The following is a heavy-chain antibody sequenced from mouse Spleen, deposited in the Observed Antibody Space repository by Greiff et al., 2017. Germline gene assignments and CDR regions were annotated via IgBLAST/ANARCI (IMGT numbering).Heavy chain of an antibody. CDR1: GYTFTSYG. D-gene: IGHD1-1*01. CDR3: ARRYYGSSYDRFAY. Sequence: QVQLKESGAELARPGASVKLSCKASGYTFTSYGISWVKQRTGQGLEWIGEIYPRSGNTYYNEKFKGKATLTADKSSSTAYMELRSLTSEDSAVYFCARRYYGSSYDRFAYWGQGTLVTVSA. J-gene: IGHJ3*01. CDR2: IYPRSGNT. V-gene: IGHV1-81*01.